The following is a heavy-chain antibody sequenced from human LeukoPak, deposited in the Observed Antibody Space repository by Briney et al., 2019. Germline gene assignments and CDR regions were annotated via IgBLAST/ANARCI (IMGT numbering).Heavy chain of an antibody. CDR3: ARDRNCGGDCYIDY. J-gene: IGHJ4*02. V-gene: IGHV1-69*04. CDR1: GGTFSSYG. Sequence: SVKVSCKASGGTFSSYGISWVRQAPGQGLEWMGRIIPILGITDYAQKFQGRVTITADRSTRTAYMGLNSLRSEETAVYYCARDRNCGGDCYIDYWGQGTLVTVSS. CDR2: IIPILGIT. D-gene: IGHD2-21*02.